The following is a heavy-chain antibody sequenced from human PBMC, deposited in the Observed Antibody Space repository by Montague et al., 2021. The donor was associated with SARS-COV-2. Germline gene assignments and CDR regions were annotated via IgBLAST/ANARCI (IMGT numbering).Heavy chain of an antibody. CDR1: GGSFGDDH. Sequence: SETLSLTYGVYGGSFGDDHWSWIRQPPGKGLEWIGDIKQSGSTNYNPSLKSRVTISVDTSRNQFSLKLTSVTAADTAMYFCARAPIYRSSWYAYFDYWGQGTLVTVSS. CDR3: ARAPIYRSSWYAYFDY. V-gene: IGHV4-34*01. CDR2: IKQSGST. D-gene: IGHD6-13*01. J-gene: IGHJ4*02.